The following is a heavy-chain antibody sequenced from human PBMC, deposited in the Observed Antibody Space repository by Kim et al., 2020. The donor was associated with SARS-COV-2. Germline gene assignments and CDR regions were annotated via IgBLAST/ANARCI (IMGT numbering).Heavy chain of an antibody. CDR1: GGSISSSSYY. J-gene: IGHJ6*02. CDR3: ARLTRGYCSSTSCRYGMDV. V-gene: IGHV4-39*01. CDR2: IYYSGST. D-gene: IGHD2-2*01. Sequence: SETLSLTCTVSGGSISSSSYYWGWIRQPPGKGLEWIGSIYYSGSTYYNPSLKSRVTISVDTSKNQFSLKLSSVTAADTAVYYCARLTRGYCSSTSCRYGMDVWGQGTTVTVSS.